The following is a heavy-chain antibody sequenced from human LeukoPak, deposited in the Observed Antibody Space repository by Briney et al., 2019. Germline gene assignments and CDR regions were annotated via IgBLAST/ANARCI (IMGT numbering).Heavy chain of an antibody. V-gene: IGHV4-30-2*01. Sequence: SETLSLTCAVSGGSISSGGYSWSWIRQPPGKGLEWIGYIYHCGSTYYNPSLKSRVTISVDRSKNQFSLKLSSVTAADTAVYYCARGRADSNWFDPWGQGTLVTVSS. J-gene: IGHJ5*02. CDR1: GGSISSGGYS. CDR3: ARGRADSNWFDP. CDR2: IYHCGST.